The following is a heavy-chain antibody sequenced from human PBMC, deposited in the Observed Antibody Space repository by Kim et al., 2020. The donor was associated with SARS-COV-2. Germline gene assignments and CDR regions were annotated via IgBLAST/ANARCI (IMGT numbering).Heavy chain of an antibody. V-gene: IGHV3-33*03. CDR1: GFTFSSYG. D-gene: IGHD3-10*01. Sequence: GGSLRLSCAASGFTFSSYGMHWVRQAPGKGLEWVAVIWYDGSNKDYVDSVKGRFTISRDNSKNTLFLQMNSLRAEDTAVYYCAKDLGYYYGSGSYYYFYGMDVWGQGTTVTVSS. CDR2: IWYDGSNK. J-gene: IGHJ6*02. CDR3: AKDLGYYYGSGSYYYFYGMDV.